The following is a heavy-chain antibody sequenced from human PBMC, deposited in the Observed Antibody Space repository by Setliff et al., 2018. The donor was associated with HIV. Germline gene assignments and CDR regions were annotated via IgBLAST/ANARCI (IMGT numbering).Heavy chain of an antibody. J-gene: IGHJ6*03. CDR1: GFTFNNNG. CDR2: ITSNGGRT. V-gene: IGHV3-20*04. CDR3: ARVVDTSGGYRGSFYRYMDV. Sequence: GESLKISCAASGFTFNNNGMSWVRQAPGKGLEWVSGITSNGGRTGYADSVKGRFTISRDNAKNSLYLQMNSLRAEDTALYYCARVVDTSGGYRGSFYRYMDVWGKGTTVTVSS. D-gene: IGHD3-10*01.